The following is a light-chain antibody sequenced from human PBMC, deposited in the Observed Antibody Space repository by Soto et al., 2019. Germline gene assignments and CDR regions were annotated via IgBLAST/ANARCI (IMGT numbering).Light chain of an antibody. CDR2: EVS. Sequence: DVVMTQSPLSLPVSLGHPGSISVSSGQILVYSDGNTSLNWFQQRPGQSPRRLIFEVSNRDSGVPDRFCGSASGTDFALKISRVEAEDVGVYYCMQGTHWPHTFGQGAKVDIK. J-gene: IGKJ1*01. CDR1: QILVYSDGNTS. V-gene: IGKV2-30*01. CDR3: MQGTHWPHT.